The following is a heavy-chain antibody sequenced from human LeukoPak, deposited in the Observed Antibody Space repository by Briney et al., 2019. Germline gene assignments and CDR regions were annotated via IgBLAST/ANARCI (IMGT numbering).Heavy chain of an antibody. CDR1: GGSISSSSYY. D-gene: IGHD6-13*01. J-gene: IGHJ4*02. CDR2: IYYSGST. CDR3: ARHGSSSWSTYYFDY. Sequence: SETLSLTCTVSGGSISSSSYYWGWIRQPPGKGLEWIGSIYYSGSTYYNPSLKSRVTISVDTSKNQFSLKLSSVTAADTAVYYCARHGSSSWSTYYFDYWGQGTLVTVSS. V-gene: IGHV4-39*01.